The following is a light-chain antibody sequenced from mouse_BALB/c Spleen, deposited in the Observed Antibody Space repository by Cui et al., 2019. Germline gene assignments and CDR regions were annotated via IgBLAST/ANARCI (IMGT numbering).Light chain of an antibody. J-gene: IGKJ5*01. Sequence: DIVMTQSLATLSVTPGDRVSLSCRASQSISDYLHWYQQESQESPRLLIKYASQSISGSPSRFSGSGSGSDFTLSINSVEPEDVGVYYCQNGHSFPLTFGAGTKLELK. CDR3: QNGHSFPLT. CDR1: QSISDY. CDR2: YAS. V-gene: IGKV5-39*01.